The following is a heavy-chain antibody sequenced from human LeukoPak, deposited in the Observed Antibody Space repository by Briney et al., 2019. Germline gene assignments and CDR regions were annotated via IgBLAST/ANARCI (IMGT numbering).Heavy chain of an antibody. CDR3: ARFRIAAAGTWARRDGYNYAFDI. D-gene: IGHD5-24*01. Sequence: SETLSLTCAVYGGSFSGYYWSWIRQPPGKGLEWIGEINHSGSTNYNPSLKSRVTISVDTSKNQFSLKLSSATAADTAVYYCARFRIAAAGTWARRDGYNYAFDIWGQGTMVTVSS. CDR2: INHSGST. CDR1: GGSFSGYY. J-gene: IGHJ3*02. V-gene: IGHV4-34*01.